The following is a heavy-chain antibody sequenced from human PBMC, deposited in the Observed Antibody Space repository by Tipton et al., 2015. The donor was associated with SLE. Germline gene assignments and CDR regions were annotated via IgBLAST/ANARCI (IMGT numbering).Heavy chain of an antibody. J-gene: IGHJ3*02. CDR2: IYYSGST. CDR3: ARDQAHCSSTSCYTAFDI. CDR1: GGSISSYY. D-gene: IGHD2-2*02. V-gene: IGHV4-59*01. Sequence: TLSLTCTVSGGSISSYYRSWIRQPPGKGLEWIGYIYYSGSTNYNPSLKSRVTISVDTSKNQFSLKLSSVTAADTAVYYCARDQAHCSSTSCYTAFDIWGQETMVTVSS.